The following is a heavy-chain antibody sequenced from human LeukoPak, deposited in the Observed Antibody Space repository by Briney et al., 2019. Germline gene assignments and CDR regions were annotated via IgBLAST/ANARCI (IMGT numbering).Heavy chain of an antibody. V-gene: IGHV3-21*01. CDR3: ARDRGYGGSFDY. Sequence: GGSLRLSCTASGFTFSDYSMNWVRQAPGKGLEWVSSISRRSRHVYYAGSVKGRFTISRDNSKNTLYLQMNSLRAEDTAVYYCARDRGYGGSFDYWGQGTLVTVSS. CDR2: ISRRSRHV. J-gene: IGHJ4*02. D-gene: IGHD1-26*01. CDR1: GFTFSDYS.